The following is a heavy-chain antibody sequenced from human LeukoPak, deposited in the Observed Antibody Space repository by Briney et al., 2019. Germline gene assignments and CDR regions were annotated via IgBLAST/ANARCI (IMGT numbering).Heavy chain of an antibody. V-gene: IGHV6-1*01. Sequence: SQTLSLTCAISGDIVSRNTAIWNWIRQSPSRGLEWLGRTYYRNKWYSESAVAVKSRISINPDTSNNHISLQLNSVTPEDTAVYYCVWSGYGTAAGLFDSWGQGTLVTVSS. CDR1: GDIVSRNTAI. D-gene: IGHD3-10*02. CDR2: TYYRNKWYS. CDR3: VWSGYGTAAGLFDS. J-gene: IGHJ4*02.